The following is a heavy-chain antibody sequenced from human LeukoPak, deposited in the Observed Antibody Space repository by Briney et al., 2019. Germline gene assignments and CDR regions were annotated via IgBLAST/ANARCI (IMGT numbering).Heavy chain of an antibody. CDR1: GFTSSTYW. CDR3: ARDRDSRWDFDL. D-gene: IGHD3-22*01. V-gene: IGHV3-7*01. Sequence: GGSLRVSCAASGFTSSTYWMSWVRQAPGKGLEWVASIKQDGSETYYVDSVKGRFTLSRDNAKNSLYLQMNSLRADDTAVYYCARDRDSRWDFDLWGRGTLATVSS. J-gene: IGHJ2*01. CDR2: IKQDGSET.